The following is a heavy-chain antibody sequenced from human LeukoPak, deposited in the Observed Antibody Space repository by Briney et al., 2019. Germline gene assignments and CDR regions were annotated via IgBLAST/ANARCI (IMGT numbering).Heavy chain of an antibody. CDR2: ICDNGHT. D-gene: IGHD3-10*01. Sequence: TSETLSLTCTFSGGSFSPAHWSWIRQPPGKGLEWIGVICDNGHTDYNPSLQSRVTISVDTCKRQFSLKLSSLAAADTAVYYCATGRDPYKTGHWGQGTLVTVSS. V-gene: IGHV4-59*01. CDR3: ATGRDPYKTGH. J-gene: IGHJ4*02. CDR1: GGSFSPAH.